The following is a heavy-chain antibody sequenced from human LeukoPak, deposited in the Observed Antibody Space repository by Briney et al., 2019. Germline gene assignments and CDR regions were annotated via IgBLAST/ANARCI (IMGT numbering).Heavy chain of an antibody. Sequence: GGSLRLSCTASGYTFSDYGMHWVRQAPGKGLEWLSVISYSGVVKFYADSVKGRFTISRDNSKNTLYLQMNSLRAEDTAVYYCTSPTDLSDYWGQGTLVTVSS. CDR1: GYTFSDYG. CDR3: TSPTDLSDY. CDR2: ISYSGVVK. V-gene: IGHV3-33*08. J-gene: IGHJ4*02. D-gene: IGHD1-14*01.